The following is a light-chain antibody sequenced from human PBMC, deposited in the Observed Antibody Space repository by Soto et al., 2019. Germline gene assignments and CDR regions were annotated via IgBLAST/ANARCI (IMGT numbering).Light chain of an antibody. CDR1: SGDVGGYYY. CDR2: DVS. Sequence: QSVLTQPASVSGSPGQSITISCTGTSGDVGGYYYVSWYQQLPGKAPKLMIYDVSNRPSGVSNRFSGSKSGNTASLTISGLQAEDEADYYCSSYTSSRTLYVFGTGTKLTVL. V-gene: IGLV2-14*01. CDR3: SSYTSSRTLYV. J-gene: IGLJ1*01.